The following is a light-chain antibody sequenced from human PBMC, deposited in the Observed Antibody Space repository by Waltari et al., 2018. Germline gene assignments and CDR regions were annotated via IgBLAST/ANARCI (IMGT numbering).Light chain of an antibody. Sequence: QSVLTQPPSASGTPGQRVPISCSGSSSNIGSNTVPWYQQLPGTAPKLLIYSNNQRPSGVPDRFSGSKSGTSASLAISGLQSEDEADYYCEAWDDSLNGGVFGGGTKLTVL. CDR1: SSNIGSNT. V-gene: IGLV1-44*01. J-gene: IGLJ3*02. CDR2: SNN. CDR3: EAWDDSLNGGV.